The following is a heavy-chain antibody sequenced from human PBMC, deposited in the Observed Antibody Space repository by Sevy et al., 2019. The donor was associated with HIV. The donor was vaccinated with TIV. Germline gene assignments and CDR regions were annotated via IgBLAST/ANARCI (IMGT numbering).Heavy chain of an antibody. CDR1: GFTFSNAW. D-gene: IGHD2-15*01. J-gene: IGHJ4*02. CDR3: TTRDLLGYCSGGSCYSDY. V-gene: IGHV3-15*01. CDR2: IKSKTDGGTT. Sequence: GGSLRLSCAASGFTFSNAWMSWVRQAPGKGLEWVGRIKSKTDGGTTDYAAPVKGRFTISRDDSKNTLYLQMNSLKTEDTAVYYCTTRDLLGYCSGGSCYSDYWGQGTLVTVSS.